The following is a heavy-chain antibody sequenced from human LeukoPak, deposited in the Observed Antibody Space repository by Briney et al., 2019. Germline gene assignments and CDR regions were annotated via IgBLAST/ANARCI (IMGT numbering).Heavy chain of an antibody. J-gene: IGHJ4*02. CDR1: GFFFSAYQ. Sequence: WASVRVSCKTSGFFFSAYQMHWLRQAPGQGLEWMGWIKANSGGTKYAQKFQGRVTMTRDTSISTAYMELSRLRSDDTAVYYCARDPDDSSDSHFDYWGQGTLVTVSS. V-gene: IGHV1-2*02. CDR3: ARDPDDSSDSHFDY. D-gene: IGHD3-22*01. CDR2: IKANSGGT.